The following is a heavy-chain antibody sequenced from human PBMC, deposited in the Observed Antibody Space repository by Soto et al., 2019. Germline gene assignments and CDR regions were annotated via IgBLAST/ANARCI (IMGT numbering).Heavy chain of an antibody. CDR3: ARGPFLEWSLAYHFYGMDV. V-gene: IGHV1-69*06. J-gene: IGHJ6*02. CDR2: IIPMFGTA. Sequence: GASVKVSCKASGYTFTSYDINWVRQAPGQGLESMGGIIPMFGTANYAQKFQGRVTITADTSTSTAYMELSNLRSEDTAVYYCARGPFLEWSLAYHFYGMDVWGQGTTVTVSS. D-gene: IGHD3-3*01. CDR1: GYTFTSYD.